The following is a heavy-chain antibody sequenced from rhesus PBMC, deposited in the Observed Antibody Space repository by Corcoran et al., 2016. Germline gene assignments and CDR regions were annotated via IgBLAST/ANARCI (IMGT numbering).Heavy chain of an antibody. D-gene: IGHD3-16*01. CDR1: GGSVSDSYR. CDR3: ARDVDDSGSDYYRYYFDY. Sequence: QVQLQESGPGVVKPSETLSLTCAVSGGSVSDSYRWSWIRQPPGKGLEWIGYIYGSSTSTNYNPSRKKRYTISQDTSKNRVTLKLSYVTAADTGGYYCARDVDDSGSDYYRYYFDYWRQRVLVTVSS. CDR2: IYGSSTST. V-gene: IGHV4S10*01. J-gene: IGHJ4*01.